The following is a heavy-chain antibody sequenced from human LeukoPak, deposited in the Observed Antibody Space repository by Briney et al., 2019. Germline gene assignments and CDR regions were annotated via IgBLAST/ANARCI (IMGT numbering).Heavy chain of an antibody. CDR1: GGSISSYY. CDR3: ARSLVVPAAMWYYYYGMDV. J-gene: IGHJ6*02. CDR2: IYYSGST. D-gene: IGHD2-2*01. V-gene: IGHV4-59*01. Sequence: SETLSLTCTVSGGSISSYYWSWIQQPPGKGLEWIGYIYYSGSTNYNPSLKSRVTISVDTSKNQFSLKLSSVTAADTAVYYCARSLVVPAAMWYYYYGMDVWGQGTTVTVSS.